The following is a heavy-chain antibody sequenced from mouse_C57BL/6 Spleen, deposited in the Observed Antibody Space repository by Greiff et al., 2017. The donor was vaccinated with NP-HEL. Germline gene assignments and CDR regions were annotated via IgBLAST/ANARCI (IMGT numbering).Heavy chain of an antibody. Sequence: VQLQQSGAELVKPGASVKISCKASGYAFSSYWMNWVKQRPGKGLEWIGQIYPGDGDTNYNGKFKGKATLTADKSSSTAYMQLSSLTSEDSAVYFCARDYGSRWYFDYWGQGTTLTVSS. CDR1: GYAFSSYW. CDR3: ARDYGSRWYFDY. CDR2: IYPGDGDT. V-gene: IGHV1-80*01. J-gene: IGHJ2*01. D-gene: IGHD1-1*01.